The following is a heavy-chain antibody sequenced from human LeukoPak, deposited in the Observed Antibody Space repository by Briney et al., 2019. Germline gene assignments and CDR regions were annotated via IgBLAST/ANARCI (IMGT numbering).Heavy chain of an antibody. CDR1: GFTFSSYW. CDR2: IKQDGSEK. Sequence: GGSLRLSCAASGFTFSSYWMSWVRQAPGKGLEWVANIKQDGSEKYYVDSVKGRFTISRDNAKNSLYLQMNSLRAEDTAVHYCAKYRRNWNYDWDAAFDIWGQGTMVTVSS. J-gene: IGHJ3*02. V-gene: IGHV3-7*03. D-gene: IGHD1-7*01. CDR3: AKYRRNWNYDWDAAFDI.